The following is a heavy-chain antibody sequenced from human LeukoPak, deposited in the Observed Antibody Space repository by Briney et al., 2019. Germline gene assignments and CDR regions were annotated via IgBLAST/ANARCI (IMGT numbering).Heavy chain of an antibody. V-gene: IGHV3-23*01. Sequence: GRSLRLSCAASGFTFSSYAMSWVRQAPGKGLEWVSAISGSGGSTYYADSVKGRFTISRDNSKNTLYLQMNSLRSDDTAVYFCANVAKGRYFFYYMDVWGKGTTVTVS. D-gene: IGHD2-15*01. CDR1: GFTFSSYA. CDR3: ANVAKGRYFFYYMDV. CDR2: ISGSGGST. J-gene: IGHJ6*03.